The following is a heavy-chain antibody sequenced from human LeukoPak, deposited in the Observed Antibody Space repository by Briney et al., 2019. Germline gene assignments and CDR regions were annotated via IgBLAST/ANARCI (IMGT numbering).Heavy chain of an antibody. CDR2: ISYSGST. Sequence: PSETLSLTCTVSGDSISTNTYNWGWIRQPPGKGLEWIGTISYSGSTHYSPSLKGRVTISVDTSKNHFSLKLSSVTAADTAVYYYARRAWQWLYYFDVWGQGTLVTVSS. D-gene: IGHD6-19*01. V-gene: IGHV4-39*02. J-gene: IGHJ4*02. CDR1: GDSISTNTYN. CDR3: ARRAWQWLYYFDV.